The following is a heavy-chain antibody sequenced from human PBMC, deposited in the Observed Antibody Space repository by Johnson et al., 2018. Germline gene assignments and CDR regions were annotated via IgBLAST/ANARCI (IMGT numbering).Heavy chain of an antibody. Sequence: VQLVESGGGVVQPGRSLRLSCAASGFTFNNYGMHWVRQAPGKGLEWVAVISYDGSNKYYADSVKGRFTISRDNSKNTLYLQMNSLRAEDTPGYFCEGLWCGGLFPQTHRVWGQGTTVTVSS. CDR3: EGLWCGGLFPQTHRV. J-gene: IGHJ6*02. CDR1: GFTFNNYG. V-gene: IGHV3-30*03. CDR2: ISYDGSNK. D-gene: IGHD3-10*01.